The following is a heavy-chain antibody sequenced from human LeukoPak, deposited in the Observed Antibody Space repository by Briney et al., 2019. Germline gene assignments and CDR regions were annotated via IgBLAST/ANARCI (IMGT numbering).Heavy chain of an antibody. CDR1: GFTFSAYN. D-gene: IGHD5-18*01. V-gene: IGHV3-21*01. J-gene: IGHJ3*02. Sequence: GGSLRLSCAASGFTFSAYNMNWVRRTPGKGLEWVSSITTSSNTIFYADSVRGRFTISRDNAENSLYLQMNSLRAEDTAVYYCAREGYSYGGLDAFDIWGQGTMVTVSS. CDR2: ITTSSNTI. CDR3: AREGYSYGGLDAFDI.